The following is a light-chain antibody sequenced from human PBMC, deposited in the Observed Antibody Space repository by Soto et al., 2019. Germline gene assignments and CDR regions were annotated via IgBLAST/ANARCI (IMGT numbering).Light chain of an antibody. CDR2: DAS. CDR1: QSVSTY. V-gene: IGKV3-11*01. J-gene: IGKJ5*01. CDR3: QQRRSWAPSTP. Sequence: DSELAQYGATVDLSPGGRATLYCRASQSVSTYLAWYQQRPGQAPRLLIYDASYRATDIPPRFSGSGSGTDFTRSSNTLEVGDFAVSSGQQRRSWAPSTPFGQGTRLEIK.